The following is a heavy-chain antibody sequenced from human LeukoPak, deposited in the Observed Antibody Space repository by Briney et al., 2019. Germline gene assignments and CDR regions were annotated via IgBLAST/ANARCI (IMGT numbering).Heavy chain of an antibody. CDR2: IYSGGST. V-gene: IGHV3-53*01. CDR1: GFTVSSNY. CDR3: ARGYYDSSGYYAYYFDY. Sequence: GGSLRLSCAASGFTVSSNYMSWVRQAPGKGLEWVSGIYSGGSTYYADSVKGRFTISRDNSKNTLYLQMNSLRAEDTAVYYCARGYYDSSGYYAYYFDYWGQGTLVTVSS. D-gene: IGHD3-22*01. J-gene: IGHJ4*02.